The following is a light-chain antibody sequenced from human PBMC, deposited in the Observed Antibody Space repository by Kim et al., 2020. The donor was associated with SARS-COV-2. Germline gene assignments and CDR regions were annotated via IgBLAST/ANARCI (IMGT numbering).Light chain of an antibody. CDR2: SAS. J-gene: IGKJ2*01. CDR1: QGFRCD. Sequence: ASGGYRSTITCRARQGFRCDLAWYQQKRGKAPTPLIYSASTLQRGVPSRFSGSRSATDFTLTNSSLQREDFAIYYCQQVKSFPHTFGQETKLEI. V-gene: IGKV1-9*01. CDR3: QQVKSFPHT.